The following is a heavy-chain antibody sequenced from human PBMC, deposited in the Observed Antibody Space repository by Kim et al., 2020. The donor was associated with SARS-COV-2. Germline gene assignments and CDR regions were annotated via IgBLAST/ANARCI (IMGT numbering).Heavy chain of an antibody. D-gene: IGHD3-9*01. CDR1: GFTFSSYA. J-gene: IGHJ4*02. CDR2: ISGSGGNT. CDR3: AKVSGILTGHFDY. V-gene: IGHV3-23*01. Sequence: GGSLRLSCAASGFTFSSYAMTWVRQAPGKGLEWVSIISGSGGNTYYADSVKGRFTISRDNSKNTLYLQMNSLRAEDTAVYYCAKVSGILTGHFDYWGQGTLVTVSS.